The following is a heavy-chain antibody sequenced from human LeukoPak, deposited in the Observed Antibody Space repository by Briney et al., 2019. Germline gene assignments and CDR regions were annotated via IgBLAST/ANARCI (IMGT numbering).Heavy chain of an antibody. CDR1: GFTFYNYG. D-gene: IGHD5-18*01. J-gene: IGHJ4*02. CDR2: IWYDGSNK. CDR3: ARRFSYGLDC. Sequence: GGSLRLSSAASGFTFYNYGMHWVRQAPGKGLEWVAVIWYDGSNKYYADSVKGRFTISRDNSKNTLYLQMNSLRAEDTAVYYCARRFSYGLDCWGQGILVTVSS. V-gene: IGHV3-33*01.